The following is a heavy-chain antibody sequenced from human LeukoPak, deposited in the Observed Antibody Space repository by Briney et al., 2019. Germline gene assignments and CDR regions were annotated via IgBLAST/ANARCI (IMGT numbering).Heavy chain of an antibody. J-gene: IGHJ4*02. CDR2: IWYDGSNK. Sequence: GGSLRLSCAASGYTFSYYVMHWVRQAPGKGLEWVAVIWYDGSNKYYADPVKGRFTISRDNSKNTLYLLMNSLRADDTAVYYCARGSRRAAGALDSWGQGTLVTVSS. V-gene: IGHV3-33*01. CDR1: GYTFSYYV. D-gene: IGHD6-13*01. CDR3: ARGSRRAAGALDS.